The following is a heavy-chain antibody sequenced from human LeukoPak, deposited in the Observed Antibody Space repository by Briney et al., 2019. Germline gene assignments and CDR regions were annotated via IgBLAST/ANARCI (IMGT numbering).Heavy chain of an antibody. V-gene: IGHV4-39*07. Sequence: SETLSLTCAVSGGSISSSSYYWGWIRQPPGKGLEWIGSIYYSGSTYYNPSLKSRVTISVDTSKNQFSLKLSSVTAADTAVYYCARGRYYFDYWGQGTLVTVSS. CDR2: IYYSGST. CDR3: ARGRYYFDY. J-gene: IGHJ4*02. CDR1: GGSISSSSYY.